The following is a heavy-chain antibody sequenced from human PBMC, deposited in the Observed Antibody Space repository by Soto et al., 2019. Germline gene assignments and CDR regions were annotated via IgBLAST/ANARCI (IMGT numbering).Heavy chain of an antibody. CDR1: GFTFSTHA. J-gene: IGHJ4*02. Sequence: GGSLRPSCAGSGFTFSTHAMVWVRQAPGKGLEWVSSISSSGTYVYYADSVEGRFTIFRDDARNSVYLQMNSLTVEDTAVYYCARDGNYHEFWGQGTPVTVSS. CDR2: ISSSGTYV. V-gene: IGHV3-21*01. D-gene: IGHD1-1*01. CDR3: ARDGNYHEF.